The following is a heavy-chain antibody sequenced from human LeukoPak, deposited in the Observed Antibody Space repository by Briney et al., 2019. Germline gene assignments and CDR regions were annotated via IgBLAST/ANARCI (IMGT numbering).Heavy chain of an antibody. Sequence: SETLSLTCSVSGGSIASSTFHWGWVRQPPGKGLEWIGIIHHSGSTYYNSSLKSRVTISVDTSKNTLSLKLNSVTAADTAVYYCARENWRDGYVGSKWGQGTLVTVSS. CDR3: ARENWRDGYVGSK. CDR1: GGSIASSTFH. CDR2: IHHSGST. J-gene: IGHJ4*02. D-gene: IGHD5-24*01. V-gene: IGHV4-39*07.